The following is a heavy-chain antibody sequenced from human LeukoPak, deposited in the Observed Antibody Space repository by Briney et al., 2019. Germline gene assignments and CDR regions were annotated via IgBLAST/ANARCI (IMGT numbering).Heavy chain of an antibody. Sequence: GGSLRLSCAASGFTFSSYVMSWVRQAPGKGLEWVSYINHNAETIYYAGSVKGRFTISRDNAKNVLYLQMNRLRDGDTAVYYCARDSDWAFDNWGQGTLATVSS. V-gene: IGHV3-48*02. CDR3: ARDSDWAFDN. D-gene: IGHD2-21*02. CDR1: GFTFSSYV. CDR2: INHNAETI. J-gene: IGHJ4*02.